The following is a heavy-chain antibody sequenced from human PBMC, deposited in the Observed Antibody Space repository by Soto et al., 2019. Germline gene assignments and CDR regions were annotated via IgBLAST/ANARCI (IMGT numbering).Heavy chain of an antibody. CDR1: GGSFSGYY. V-gene: IGHV4-34*01. D-gene: IGHD5-18*01. CDR2: INHSGST. CDR3: ARLGIQLWFSPPRWFDY. J-gene: IGHJ4*02. Sequence: SETLSLTCAVYGGSFSGYYWSWIRQPPGKGLEWIGEINHSGSTNYNPSLKSRVTISVDTSKNQFSLKLSSVTAADTAVYYCARLGIQLWFSPPRWFDYWGQGTLVTVSS.